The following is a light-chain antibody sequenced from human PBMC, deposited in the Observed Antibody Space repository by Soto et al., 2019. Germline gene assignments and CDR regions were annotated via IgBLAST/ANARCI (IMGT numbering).Light chain of an antibody. CDR1: SSDVGGYNY. CDR2: DVS. V-gene: IGLV2-14*01. Sequence: QSALTQPASVSGSPGQSITISCTGTSSDVGGYNYVSWYQQHPGKAPKLMIYDVSNRPSGVSNRFSGSKSGNTAFLTISGLQAEDEADYYCSSYTSSSTLVFGGGTKLTVL. CDR3: SSYTSSSTLV. J-gene: IGLJ3*02.